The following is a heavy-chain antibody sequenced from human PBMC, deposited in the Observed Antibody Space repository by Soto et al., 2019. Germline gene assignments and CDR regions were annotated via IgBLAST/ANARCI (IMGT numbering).Heavy chain of an antibody. CDR2: IKSKTDGGTT. V-gene: IGHV3-15*01. CDR1: GFTFSNAW. J-gene: IGHJ4*02. CDR3: TTDQGMIAQDFDY. Sequence: GGSLRLSCAASGFTFSNAWMSWVRQAPGKGLEWVGRIKSKTDGGTTDYAAPVKGRFTISRDDSKNTRYLQMNSLKTEDTAVYYCTTDQGMIAQDFDYWGQGTLVTVSS. D-gene: IGHD3-22*01.